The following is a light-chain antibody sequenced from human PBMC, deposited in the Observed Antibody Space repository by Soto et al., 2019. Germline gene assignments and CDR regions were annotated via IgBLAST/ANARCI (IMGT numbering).Light chain of an antibody. Sequence: DIQLTQSPSFLSASVGDRVTITCRASQGISSYLAWYQQKPGKAPKLLIYAASTLQSGVPSRFSGSGSGTEFTLTISSLQPEDFATYSCQHLDSYSTFGQGTRLEI. J-gene: IGKJ5*01. CDR3: QHLDSYST. V-gene: IGKV1-9*01. CDR2: AAS. CDR1: QGISSY.